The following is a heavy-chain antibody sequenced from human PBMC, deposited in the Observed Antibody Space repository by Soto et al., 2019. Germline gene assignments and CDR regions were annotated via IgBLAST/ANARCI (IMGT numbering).Heavy chain of an antibody. CDR2: IYYSGST. Sequence: SETLSLTCTVSGGSISSYYWSWIRQPPGKGLEWIGYIYYSGSTNYNPSLKSRVTISVDTSKNQFSLKLSSVTAADTAVYYCARGGYTSISRIAFDIWGQGTMVTVSS. V-gene: IGHV4-59*01. D-gene: IGHD6-13*01. CDR1: GGSISSYY. CDR3: ARGGYTSISRIAFDI. J-gene: IGHJ3*02.